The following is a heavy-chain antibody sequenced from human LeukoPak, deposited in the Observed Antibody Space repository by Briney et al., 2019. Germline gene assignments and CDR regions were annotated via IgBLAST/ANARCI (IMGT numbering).Heavy chain of an antibody. J-gene: IGHJ6*03. CDR1: GYTFTSYG. Sequence: GASVKVSCKASGYTFTSYGISWVRQAPGQGLEWMGWISAYNGNTNYAQKLQGRVTMTTDTSTSTAYMELRSLRSDDTAVYYCAAPGPPDYYDSRSALYMDVWGKGTTVTVSS. V-gene: IGHV1-18*01. D-gene: IGHD3-22*01. CDR2: ISAYNGNT. CDR3: AAPGPPDYYDSRSALYMDV.